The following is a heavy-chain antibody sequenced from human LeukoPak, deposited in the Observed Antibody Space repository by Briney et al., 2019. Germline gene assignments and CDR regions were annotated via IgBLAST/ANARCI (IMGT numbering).Heavy chain of an antibody. D-gene: IGHD3-9*01. V-gene: IGHV3-11*03. CDR1: GFPFSDYY. CDR2: ISTSGSST. J-gene: IGHJ3*02. Sequence: GGSLRLSCAASGFPFSDYYMSWIRQAPGKGLEWVSYISTSGSSTSYADSVKGRFTISRDNAKNTLYLQMNSLYCASRLAHVLRYFDWLSAFDIWGQGTMVTVSS. CDR3: RYFDWLSAFDI.